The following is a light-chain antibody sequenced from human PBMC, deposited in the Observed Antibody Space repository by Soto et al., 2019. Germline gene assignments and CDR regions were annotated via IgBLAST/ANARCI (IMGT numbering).Light chain of an antibody. V-gene: IGLV4-69*01. J-gene: IGLJ2*01. CDR1: SGHSSYA. CDR2: LNSDGSH. CDR3: QTWGTGVV. Sequence: QSVLNQSHSASASLGASVKLTCTLSSGHSSYAIAWHQQQPEKGPRYLMKLNSDGSHSKGDGIPDRFSGSSSGAERYLTISSLQSEDEADYYCQTWGTGVVFGGGTKVTVL.